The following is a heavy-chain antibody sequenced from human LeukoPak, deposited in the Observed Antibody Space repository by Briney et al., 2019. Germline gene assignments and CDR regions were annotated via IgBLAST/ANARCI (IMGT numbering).Heavy chain of an antibody. CDR3: VKMAGPERRHYIDS. J-gene: IGHJ4*02. D-gene: IGHD1-1*01. CDR2: INGRGDDK. V-gene: IGHV3-23*01. CDR1: GFTFSNHG. Sequence: PGGSLRLSCEGSGFTFSNHGMAWVRQDPGTGLDWVSGINGRGDDKYYDVSVKGRLTVSRDNSRNTLYLHMSALRAEDTAIYFCVKMAGPERRHYIDSWGPGILVSVSS.